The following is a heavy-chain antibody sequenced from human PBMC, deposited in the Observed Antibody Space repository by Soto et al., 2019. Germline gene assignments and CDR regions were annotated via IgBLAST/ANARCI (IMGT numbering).Heavy chain of an antibody. CDR1: GYTFSSYA. J-gene: IGHJ4*02. Sequence: ASVNVSCKASGYTFSSYAMHWVRQAPGQRLEWMGWINAGYGNTKSSQKFQDRVTISRDTSASTAYMELTSLRSEDTAVYYCARDTGDGTFDFWGQGTLVTVSS. V-gene: IGHV1-3*01. D-gene: IGHD7-27*01. CDR3: ARDTGDGTFDF. CDR2: INAGYGNT.